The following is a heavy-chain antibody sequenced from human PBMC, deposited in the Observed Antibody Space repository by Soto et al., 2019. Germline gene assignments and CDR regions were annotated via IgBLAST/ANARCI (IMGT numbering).Heavy chain of an antibody. CDR3: AQDRKEGRITIFGVVIINTPPYFDY. V-gene: IGHV3-23*01. Sequence: EVQRLESGGGLVQPGGSLRLFCAASGFTFSSYAMSWVQQALGQGLAWVSAISGSGGRTYYADSVKGRFTISRDNSKNTLYLHMKSMSVEGTAVSYCAQDRKEGRITIFGVVIINTPPYFDYWGQGTLVTVS. J-gene: IGHJ4*02. CDR2: ISGSGGRT. CDR1: GFTFSSYA. D-gene: IGHD3-3*01.